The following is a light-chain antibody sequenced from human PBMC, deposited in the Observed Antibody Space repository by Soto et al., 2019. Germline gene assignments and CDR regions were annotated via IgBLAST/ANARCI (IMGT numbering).Light chain of an antibody. CDR1: QRVDSS. V-gene: IGKV3-11*01. CDR2: DAS. Sequence: EVVLTQSPATLSLSPGERATLSCRASQRVDSSLAWYQQKLGQAPRLLIDDASNRATGIPGRFSGRGSGTDFFLTLRLREPPEFVVYSWQQRGACGQATKVEIK. J-gene: IGKJ2*01. CDR3: QQRGA.